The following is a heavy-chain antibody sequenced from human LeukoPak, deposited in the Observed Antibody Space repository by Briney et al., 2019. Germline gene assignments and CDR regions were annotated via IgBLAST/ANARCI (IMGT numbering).Heavy chain of an antibody. V-gene: IGHV3-49*03. D-gene: IGHD5-24*01. CDR1: GFTFGDST. Sequence: QPGRSLRLSCTSSGFTFGDSTMSWFRQAPGKGLEWVGFIKNKAYGGTTQYAASVKGKFTISRDDSKSIAYLQMNSLKTEDTAVYYCVRGGDGYDANRDCWGQGTLVTVSS. J-gene: IGHJ4*02. CDR2: IKNKAYGGTT. CDR3: VRGGDGYDANRDC.